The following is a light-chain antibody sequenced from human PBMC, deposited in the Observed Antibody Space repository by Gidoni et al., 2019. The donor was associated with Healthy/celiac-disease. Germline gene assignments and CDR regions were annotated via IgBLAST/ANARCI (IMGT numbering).Light chain of an antibody. CDR2: DDS. CDR3: QVWDSSSDHPRVV. Sequence: SYVLTQPPSVSVAPGKTDRITCGGNNIGSKSVHWSQQKPGQAPVMVVYDDSDRPSGIPERFSGSNSGNTATLTISRVEAGDEADYYCQVWDSSSDHPRVVFGGGTKLTVL. V-gene: IGLV3-21*03. J-gene: IGLJ2*01. CDR1: NIGSKS.